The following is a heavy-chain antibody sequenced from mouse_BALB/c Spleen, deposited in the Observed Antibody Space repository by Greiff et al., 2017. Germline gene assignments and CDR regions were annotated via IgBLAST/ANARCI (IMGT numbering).Heavy chain of an antibody. D-gene: IGHD1-2*01. J-gene: IGHJ1*01. Sequence: DVQLQESGAELVKPGASVKLSCTASGFNIKDTYMHWVKQRPEQGLEWIGRIDPANGNTKYDPKFQGKATITADTSSNTAYLQLSSLTSEDTAVYYWARAATGYFDVWGAGTTVTVSS. V-gene: IGHV14-3*02. CDR1: GFNIKDTY. CDR3: ARAATGYFDV. CDR2: IDPANGNT.